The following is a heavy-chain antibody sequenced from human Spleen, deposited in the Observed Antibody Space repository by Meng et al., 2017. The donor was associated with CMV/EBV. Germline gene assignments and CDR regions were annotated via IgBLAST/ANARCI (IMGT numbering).Heavy chain of an antibody. CDR2: ISSSGSTI. Sequence: GGSLRLSCAASGFSFSSYEMNWVRQAPGKGLEWVSYISSSGSTIYYADSVKGRFTISRYNYKNTLYLQMNILRAEDTAVYYCAKVVTINWFDPWGQGTLVTVSS. V-gene: IGHV3-48*03. D-gene: IGHD2-21*02. CDR1: GFSFSSYE. CDR3: AKVVTINWFDP. J-gene: IGHJ5*02.